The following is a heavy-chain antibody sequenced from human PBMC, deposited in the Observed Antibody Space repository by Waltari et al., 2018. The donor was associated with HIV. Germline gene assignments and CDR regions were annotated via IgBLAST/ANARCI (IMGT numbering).Heavy chain of an antibody. Sequence: VQLQESGPGLVKSSETLSLTYNVSSDVTKNDYWNWISQPPGKELEWIVYISYSGSTKYGPLKSRVTLSMVSSKNQFSLKLRSVTAADTAVYFCARGRRWLQFHGHYYFDYWCQGTLVTVSS. D-gene: IGHD3-10*01. CDR3: ARGRRWLQFHGHYYFDY. V-gene: IGHV4-59*01. CDR2: ISYSGST. CDR1: SDVTKNDY. J-gene: IGHJ4*02.